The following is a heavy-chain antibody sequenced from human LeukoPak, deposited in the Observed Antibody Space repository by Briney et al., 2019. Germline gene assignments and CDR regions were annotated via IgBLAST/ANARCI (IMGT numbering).Heavy chain of an antibody. Sequence: SETLSLTCTVSGGSISSGGYYWSWVRQHPGKGLEWIGYIFYSGSTYYNPSLKSRVTISVDTSKNQFSLKLSSETAADTAVYYCARDSTMVRGVSGMDVWGQGTTVTVSS. D-gene: IGHD3-10*01. CDR1: GGSISSGGYY. V-gene: IGHV4-31*03. CDR3: ARDSTMVRGVSGMDV. CDR2: IFYSGST. J-gene: IGHJ6*02.